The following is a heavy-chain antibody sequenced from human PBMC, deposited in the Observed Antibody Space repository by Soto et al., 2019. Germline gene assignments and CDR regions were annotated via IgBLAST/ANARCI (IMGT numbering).Heavy chain of an antibody. Sequence: GGSLRLSCAASGFTFDDYAMHWVRQAPGKGLEWVSGISWNSGSIGYADSVKGRFTISRDNAKNSLYLQMNSLRAEDTALYYCAKDLYSSSWYYFDYWGQGTLVTVSS. CDR3: AKDLYSSSWYYFDY. CDR1: GFTFDDYA. D-gene: IGHD6-13*01. V-gene: IGHV3-9*01. J-gene: IGHJ4*02. CDR2: ISWNSGSI.